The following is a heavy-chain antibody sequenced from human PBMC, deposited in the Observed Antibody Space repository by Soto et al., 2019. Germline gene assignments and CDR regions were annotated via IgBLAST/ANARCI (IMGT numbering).Heavy chain of an antibody. J-gene: IGHJ4*02. CDR1: GYTFTSYG. Sequence: QVPLVQSGAEMKKPGASVKVSCKASGYTFTSYGISWVRQAPGQGLEWMGWINAYNGDTNYAQRLQGTVSMTTDTSTNTAYMELRSLRSDDTAVYYCARGIYYLDYWGQGTLVTVSS. CDR2: INAYNGDT. CDR3: ARGIYYLDY. V-gene: IGHV1-18*01.